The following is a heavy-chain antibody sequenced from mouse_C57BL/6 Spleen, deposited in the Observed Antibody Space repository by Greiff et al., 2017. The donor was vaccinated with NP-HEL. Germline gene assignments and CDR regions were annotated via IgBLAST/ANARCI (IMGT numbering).Heavy chain of an antibody. V-gene: IGHV1-55*01. D-gene: IGHD2-12*01. CDR3: ARGTYSYWYFDV. Sequence: QVQLQQPGAELVKPGASVKMSCKASGYTFTSYWITWVKQRPGQGLEWIGDIYPGSGSTNYNEKFKSKATLTVDTSSSTAYMQLSSLTSEDAAVYYCARGTYSYWYFDVWGTGTTVTVSS. CDR2: IYPGSGST. CDR1: GYTFTSYW. J-gene: IGHJ1*03.